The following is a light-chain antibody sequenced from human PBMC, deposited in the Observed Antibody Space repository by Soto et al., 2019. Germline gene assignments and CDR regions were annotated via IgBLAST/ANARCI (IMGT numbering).Light chain of an antibody. CDR1: QSVSSN. J-gene: IGKJ5*01. V-gene: IGKV3-15*01. CDR3: QQYNNWPPIT. CDR2: GAS. Sequence: IVMTQSPVTLSVSPGERATLSCRASQSVSSNLAWYQQKPGQAPRLLIYGASTRATGIPARFSGSGSGTEFTLTISSLQSEDFAVYYRQQYNNWPPITFGQGTRLEIK.